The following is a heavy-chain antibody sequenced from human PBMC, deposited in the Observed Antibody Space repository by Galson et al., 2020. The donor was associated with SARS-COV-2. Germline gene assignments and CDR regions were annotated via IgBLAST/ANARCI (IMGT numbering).Heavy chain of an antibody. CDR2: ISYTGST. V-gene: IGHV4-39*01. CDR1: GGSISSSSYH. CDR3: ASHDGKQQVVYGANWFDP. J-gene: IGHJ5*02. Sequence: SETLSLTCNVSGGSISSSSYHWGWIRQPPGKGLEWIGSISYTGSTYYTPSLKSRVTFSVDPSKNQFSLRLSSVTAADTAVYYCASHDGKQQVVYGANWFDPWGQGTLVTVS. D-gene: IGHD2-8*02.